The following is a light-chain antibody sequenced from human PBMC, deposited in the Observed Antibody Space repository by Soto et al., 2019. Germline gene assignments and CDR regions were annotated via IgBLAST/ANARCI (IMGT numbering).Light chain of an antibody. CDR1: QRISGW. CDR2: DAS. CDR3: QQHNSFSPIT. V-gene: IGKV1-5*01. J-gene: IGKJ5*01. Sequence: DIQMTQSPSTLSASVGDRVPITCRARQRISGWLAWYPQNPGKAPKLLIYDASTLQSGVPSRFSGSGSGAEVTLTISSLQPHEFATYYCQQHNSFSPITFGQGTRLEIK.